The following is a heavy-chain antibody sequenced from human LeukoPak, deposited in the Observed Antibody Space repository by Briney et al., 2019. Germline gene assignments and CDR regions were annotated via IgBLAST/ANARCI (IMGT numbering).Heavy chain of an antibody. V-gene: IGHV3-23*01. CDR1: GFTFSSYA. Sequence: PGGSLRLSCAASGFTFSSYAMSWVRQAPGKGLEWVSAISGSGGSTYYADSVKGRFTISRDNSKNTLYLQMNSLRAEDTVVYYCAKEDRYCSSTSCLGAGDYWGQGTLVTVSS. D-gene: IGHD2-2*01. CDR3: AKEDRYCSSTSCLGAGDY. CDR2: ISGSGGST. J-gene: IGHJ4*02.